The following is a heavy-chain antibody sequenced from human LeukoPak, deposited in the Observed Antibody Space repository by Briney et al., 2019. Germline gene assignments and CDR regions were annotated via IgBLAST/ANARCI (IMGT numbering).Heavy chain of an antibody. V-gene: IGHV3-23*01. CDR3: AKGLDMIVVVVYAFDI. D-gene: IGHD3-22*01. CDR2: ISGSGGST. Sequence: GGSLRLSCAASGFTFSSYAMSWVRQAPGKGLEWVSAISGSGGSTYYADSVKGRFTISRDNSKNTLYLQMNSLRAEDTAVYYCAKGLDMIVVVVYAFDIWGQGTMVTVSS. J-gene: IGHJ3*02. CDR1: GFTFSSYA.